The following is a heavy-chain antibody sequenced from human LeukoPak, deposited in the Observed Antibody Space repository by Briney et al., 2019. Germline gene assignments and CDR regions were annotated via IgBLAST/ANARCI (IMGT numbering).Heavy chain of an antibody. Sequence: SETLSFTCTVSGGSISSYYWSWIRQPAGKGLEWIGRTYTSGSTNYNPSLKSRVTMSVDTSKNQFSLKLSSVTAADTAVYYCARDFTIFWFDPWGQGTLVTVSS. V-gene: IGHV4-4*07. J-gene: IGHJ5*02. CDR2: TYTSGST. CDR3: ARDFTIFWFDP. D-gene: IGHD3-10*01. CDR1: GGSISSYY.